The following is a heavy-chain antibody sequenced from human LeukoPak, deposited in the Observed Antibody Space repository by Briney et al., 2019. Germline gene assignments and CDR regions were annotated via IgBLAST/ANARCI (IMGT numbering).Heavy chain of an antibody. CDR3: ARGPYYYDSSAHYFDY. CDR1: GGSISSHY. CDR2: IYYSGST. Sequence: SETLSLTCTASGGSISSHYWSWIRQPPGKGLEWIGYIYYSGSTNYNPSLKSRVTISVDTSKNQFSLKLSSVTAADTAVYYCARGPYYYDSSAHYFDYWGQGTLVTVSS. V-gene: IGHV4-59*11. J-gene: IGHJ4*02. D-gene: IGHD3-22*01.